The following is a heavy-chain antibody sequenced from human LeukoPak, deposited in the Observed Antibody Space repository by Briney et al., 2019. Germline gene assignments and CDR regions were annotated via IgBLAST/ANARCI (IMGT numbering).Heavy chain of an antibody. Sequence: GGSLRLSCEASGFAFNSYTITWVRQAPGKGLESVSSITSRSSHIYIADSVKGRFTISRDNAKNSLFLQMSSLRVEDTAVYYCARVAQGTTTENYFYYYMDVWGKGTTVTVSS. CDR2: ITSRSSHI. CDR1: GFAFNSYT. V-gene: IGHV3-21*01. J-gene: IGHJ6*03. D-gene: IGHD1-1*01. CDR3: ARVAQGTTTENYFYYYMDV.